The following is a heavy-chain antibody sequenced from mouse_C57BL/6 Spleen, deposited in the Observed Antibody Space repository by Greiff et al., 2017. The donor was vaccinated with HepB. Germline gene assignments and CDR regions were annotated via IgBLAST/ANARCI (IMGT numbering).Heavy chain of an antibody. CDR2: IYPGDGDT. Sequence: QVQLKESGAELVKPGASVKISCKASGYAFSSYWMNWVKQRPGKGLEWIGQIYPGDGDTNYNGKFKGKATLTADKSSSTAYMQLSSLTSEDSAVYFCARRGSSYIDVWGTGTTVTVSS. CDR3: ARRGSSYIDV. D-gene: IGHD1-1*01. J-gene: IGHJ1*03. CDR1: GYAFSSYW. V-gene: IGHV1-80*01.